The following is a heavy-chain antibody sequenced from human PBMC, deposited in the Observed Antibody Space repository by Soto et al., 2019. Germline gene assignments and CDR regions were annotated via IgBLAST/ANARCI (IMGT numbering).Heavy chain of an antibody. V-gene: IGHV3-30*18. CDR3: AKYGPYDSIGLNAFDI. CDR2: ISYDGSNK. Sequence: PGGSLRLSCAASGFTFSSYGMHWVRQAPGKGLEWVAVISYDGSNKYYADSVKGRFTISRDNSKNTLYLQMNSLRAEDTAVYYCAKYGPYDSIGLNAFDIWGQGTMVTVSS. D-gene: IGHD3-22*01. J-gene: IGHJ3*02. CDR1: GFTFSSYG.